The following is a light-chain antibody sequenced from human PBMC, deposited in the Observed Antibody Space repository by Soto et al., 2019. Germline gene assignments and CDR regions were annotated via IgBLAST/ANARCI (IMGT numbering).Light chain of an antibody. CDR1: QSIRSW. Sequence: DIPMTQSPSTLSASVGDRVTITCRASQSIRSWLAWYQQKPGQAPKLLISKASTLESGVPSRFSGSGFGTEFTLTITSLQPDDFATYYCQHYISYWTFGQGTKVEIK. CDR3: QHYISYWT. CDR2: KAS. J-gene: IGKJ1*01. V-gene: IGKV1-5*03.